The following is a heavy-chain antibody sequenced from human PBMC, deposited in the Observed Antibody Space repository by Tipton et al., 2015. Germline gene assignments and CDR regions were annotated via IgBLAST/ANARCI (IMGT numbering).Heavy chain of an antibody. Sequence: RSLRLSCAASGFSFRNYEMNWVRQAPGKGLEWIGFIRTRAKGATTDYAASVKGRYSISRDDSKSIVYLQMNSLKIEDTAVYYCIRERRGLDVWGPGTTVTVSS. D-gene: IGHD3-16*01. CDR1: GFSFRNYE. CDR2: IRTRAKGATT. V-gene: IGHV3-49*04. CDR3: IRERRGLDV. J-gene: IGHJ6*02.